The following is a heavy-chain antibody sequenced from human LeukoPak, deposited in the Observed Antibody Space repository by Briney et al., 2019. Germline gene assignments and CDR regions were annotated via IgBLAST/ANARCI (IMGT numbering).Heavy chain of an antibody. Sequence: PGGSLRLSCAASGFTFSSYSMNWVRQAPGKGLEWVSSISSSSSYIYYADSVKGRFTISRDNAKNSLYLQMNSLRDEDTAVYYCAREGYSYGLEDYWGQGTLVTVSS. J-gene: IGHJ4*02. V-gene: IGHV3-21*01. D-gene: IGHD5-18*01. CDR3: AREGYSYGLEDY. CDR1: GFTFSSYS. CDR2: ISSSSSYI.